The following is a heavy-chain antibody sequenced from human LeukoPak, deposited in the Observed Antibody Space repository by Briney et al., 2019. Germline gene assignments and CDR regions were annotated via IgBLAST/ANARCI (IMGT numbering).Heavy chain of an antibody. D-gene: IGHD3-10*01. CDR2: ISGISGSTT. J-gene: IGHJ6*02. CDR1: GFDFADHA. CDR3: AKNYASGRGVPYAMDV. V-gene: IGHV3-23*01. Sequence: GGSLRLSCAASGFDFADHAMRWVRQAPGKGLEWVSAISGISGSTTIYADSVKGRFAVSRDNSRNTLFLQMNSLRAEDTAVYYCAKNYASGRGVPYAMDVWGQGTTVTVAS.